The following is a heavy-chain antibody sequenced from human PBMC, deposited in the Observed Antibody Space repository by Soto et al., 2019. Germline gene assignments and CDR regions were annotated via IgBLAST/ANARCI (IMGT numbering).Heavy chain of an antibody. V-gene: IGHV3-74*01. CDR1: GFTLSGRS. Sequence: EVQLVESGGGLVQPGGSLRLSCAASGFTLSGRSMHWVRQAPGKGLVWVSGIDNAGTDSTYADSVKGRFTSSRDNAKNMLYLQMNSLRAEDTAVYYCARGRVDGGELDLWGQGTLVTVSS. CDR3: ARGRVDGGELDL. CDR2: IDNAGTDS. J-gene: IGHJ4*02. D-gene: IGHD1-26*01.